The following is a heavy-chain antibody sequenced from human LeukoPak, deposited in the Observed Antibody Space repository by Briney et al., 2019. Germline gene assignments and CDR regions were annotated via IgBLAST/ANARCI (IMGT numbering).Heavy chain of an antibody. CDR2: IYSGGST. CDR3: ARFRQLVRAFDI. J-gene: IGHJ3*02. CDR1: GFTVSSNY. Sequence: PGGSPRLSCAASGFTVSSNYMSWVRQAPGKGLEWVSVIYSGGSTYYADSVKGRFTISRDNSKNTLYLQMNSLRAEDTAVYYCARFRQLVRAFDIWGQGTMVTVSS. V-gene: IGHV3-53*01. D-gene: IGHD6-6*01.